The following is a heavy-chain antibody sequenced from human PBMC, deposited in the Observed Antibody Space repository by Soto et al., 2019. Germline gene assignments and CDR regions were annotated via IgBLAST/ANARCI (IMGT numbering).Heavy chain of an antibody. D-gene: IGHD2-2*01. CDR2: IIPIFGTA. Sequence: ASVKVSCKASGGTFSSYAISWVRQAPGQGLEWMGGIIPIFGTANYAQKFQGRVTITADESTSTAYMELSSLGSEDTAVYYCASKEYHPLIVVVPAPFYGMDVWGQGTTVTVSS. CDR1: GGTFSSYA. V-gene: IGHV1-69*13. CDR3: ASKEYHPLIVVVPAPFYGMDV. J-gene: IGHJ6*02.